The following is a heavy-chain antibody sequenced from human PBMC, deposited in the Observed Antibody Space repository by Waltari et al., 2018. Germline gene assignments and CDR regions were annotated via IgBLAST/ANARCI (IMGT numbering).Heavy chain of an antibody. V-gene: IGHV4-4*02. CDR3: ARDRGRGIYLDS. CDR1: GDSMDTNYW. D-gene: IGHD1-1*01. J-gene: IGHJ4*02. CDR2: IHRSGKT. Sequence: QLQLQQSGPGLVKPSESLSLTCGVSGDSMDTNYWWSWVRQAPGKGLEWIGQIHRSGKTHYHPSFGSRVTVSIDTSNNQFALKVASATAADTAVYYCARDRGRGIYLDSWGQGTLVTVSP.